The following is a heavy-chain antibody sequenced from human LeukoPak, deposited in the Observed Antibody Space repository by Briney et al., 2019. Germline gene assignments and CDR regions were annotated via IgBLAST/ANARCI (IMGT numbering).Heavy chain of an antibody. CDR3: ARGAYYYGSGLPFDP. CDR1: GGSISSYY. D-gene: IGHD3-10*01. J-gene: IGHJ5*02. CDR2: IYTSGST. Sequence: SETLSLTCTVSGGSISSYYWSWIRQPAGKGLEWIGRIYTSGSTNYNPSLKSRVTMSVDTSKNQFSLKLSSVTATDTAVYYCARGAYYYGSGLPFDPWGQGTLVTVSS. V-gene: IGHV4-4*07.